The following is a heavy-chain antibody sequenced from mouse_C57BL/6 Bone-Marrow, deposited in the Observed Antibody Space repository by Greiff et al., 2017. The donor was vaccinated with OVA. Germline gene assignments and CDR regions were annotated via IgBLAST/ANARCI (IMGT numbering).Heavy chain of an antibody. CDR1: GYTFTSYW. CDR2: IDPSDSYT. Sequence: VQLQQPGAELVRPGTSVKLSCKASGYTFTSYWMHWVKQRPGQGLEWIGVIDPSDSYTNYNQKFKGKATLTVDTSSSTAYMQLSSLTSEDSAVYYCAREEDWGQGTLVTVSA. J-gene: IGHJ3*01. V-gene: IGHV1-59*01. CDR3: AREED.